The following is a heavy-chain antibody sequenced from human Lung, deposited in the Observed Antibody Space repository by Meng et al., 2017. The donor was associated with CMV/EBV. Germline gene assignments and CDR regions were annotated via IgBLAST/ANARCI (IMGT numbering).Heavy chain of an antibody. CDR3: ARGKRKGGNVPCFHYDMDV. J-gene: IGHJ6*02. V-gene: IGHV3-48*03. D-gene: IGHD4-23*01. CDR1: GFTFSDYE. Sequence: GGSLRLXXAASGFTFSDYEMYWVRQAPGKGLEWISYIGGSGASKYYAESVKGRFTMSRDNVDDSLYLQMNSLSPDDTATYYCARGKRKGGNVPCFHYDMDVWGQGXTVTVSS. CDR2: IGGSGASK.